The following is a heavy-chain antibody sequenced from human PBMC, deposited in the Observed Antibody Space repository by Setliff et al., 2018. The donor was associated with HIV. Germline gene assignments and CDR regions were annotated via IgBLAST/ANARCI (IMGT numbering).Heavy chain of an antibody. CDR3: ARARRSSMVRGTYFDY. CDR2: IIPIFGTA. J-gene: IGHJ4*02. V-gene: IGHV1-69*13. CDR1: GGTFSSYA. D-gene: IGHD3-10*01. Sequence: SVKVSCKASGGTFSSYAISWVRQAPGQGLEWMGGIIPIFGTANYAQKFQGRVMITADESTSTAYMELSSLRSEDTAVYYCARARRSSMVRGTYFDYWGQGTLVTVSS.